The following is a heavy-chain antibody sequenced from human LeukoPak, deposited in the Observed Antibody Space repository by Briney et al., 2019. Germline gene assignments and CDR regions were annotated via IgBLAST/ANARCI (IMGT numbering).Heavy chain of an antibody. V-gene: IGHV3-23*01. Sequence: GGSLRLSCAASGFTFSSYVMSWVRQAPGKGLEWVSGISGSGGSTYYADSVKGRFTISRDNSKNTLYLQMNSLRAEDTAVYYCAQSETYFNDSSGGHWGQGTLVTVSS. CDR1: GFTFSSYV. J-gene: IGHJ4*02. CDR2: ISGSGGST. D-gene: IGHD3-22*01. CDR3: AQSETYFNDSSGGH.